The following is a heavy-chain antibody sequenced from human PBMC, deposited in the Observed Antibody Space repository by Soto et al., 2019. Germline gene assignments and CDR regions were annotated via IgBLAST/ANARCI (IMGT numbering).Heavy chain of an antibody. CDR2: ISGSGGST. V-gene: IGHV3-23*01. Sequence: PGGSLRLSCAASGFTFSSYAMSWVRQAPGKGLEWVSAISGSGGSTYYADSVKGRFTISRDNSKNTLYLQMNSLRAEDTAVYYCAKDRARFLEWLSHPFDYWGQGTLVTVSS. D-gene: IGHD3-3*01. J-gene: IGHJ4*02. CDR1: GFTFSSYA. CDR3: AKDRARFLEWLSHPFDY.